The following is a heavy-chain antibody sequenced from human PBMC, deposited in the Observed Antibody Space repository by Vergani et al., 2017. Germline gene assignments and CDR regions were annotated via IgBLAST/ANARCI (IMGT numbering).Heavy chain of an antibody. CDR3: ARPSGSYYVGAFDI. Sequence: QVQLVQSGAEVKKPGASVKVSCKASGYTFTSYGISWVRQAPRQGLEWRGWSSAYNGNTNDAQRLQGRVTITTDTSTRTAYMELRSLRSDDTAVYYCARPSGSYYVGAFDIWGQGTMVTVSS. CDR2: SSAYNGNT. D-gene: IGHD1-26*01. J-gene: IGHJ3*02. V-gene: IGHV1-18*04. CDR1: GYTFTSYG.